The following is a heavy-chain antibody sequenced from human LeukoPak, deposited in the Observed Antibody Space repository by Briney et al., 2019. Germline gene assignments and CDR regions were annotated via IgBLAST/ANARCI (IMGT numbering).Heavy chain of an antibody. CDR2: IYYSGST. V-gene: IGHV4-30-4*01. CDR1: GGSISSGDYY. CDR3: AREKRRDSSGYTYFDY. Sequence: SETLSLTCTVSGGSISSGDYYWSWIRRPPGKGLEWIGYIYYSGSTYYNPSLKSRVTISVDTSKNQFSLKPSSVTAADTAVYYCAREKRRDSSGYTYFDYWGQGTLVTVSS. J-gene: IGHJ4*02. D-gene: IGHD3-22*01.